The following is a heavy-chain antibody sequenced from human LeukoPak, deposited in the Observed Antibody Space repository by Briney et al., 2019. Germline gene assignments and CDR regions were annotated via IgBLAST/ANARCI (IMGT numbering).Heavy chain of an antibody. CDR1: GFTFSSYE. CDR3: ARDQYGDYAFDY. J-gene: IGHJ4*02. Sequence: GGSLRLSCAASGFTFSSYEMTWFRQAPGKGLKWVSYISSSGSTIYYADSVKGRFTISRDNAKNSLYLQMNSLRAEDTAVYYCARDQYGDYAFDYWGQGTLVTVSS. V-gene: IGHV3-48*03. CDR2: ISSSGSTI. D-gene: IGHD4-17*01.